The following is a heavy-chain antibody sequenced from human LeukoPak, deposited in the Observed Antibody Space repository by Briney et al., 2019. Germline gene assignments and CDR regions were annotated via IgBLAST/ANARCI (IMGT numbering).Heavy chain of an antibody. CDR3: ARGTGVGSGWYYYYYGMDV. CDR2: FDPEDGET. Sequence: ASVKVSCKVSGYTLTELSMHWVRQAPGKGLEWMGGFDPEDGETIYAQKFQGRVTMTEDTSTDAAYMELSSLRSEDTAVYYCARGTGVGSGWYYYYYGMDVWGQGTTVTVSS. V-gene: IGHV1-24*01. J-gene: IGHJ6*02. D-gene: IGHD6-19*01. CDR1: GYTLTELS.